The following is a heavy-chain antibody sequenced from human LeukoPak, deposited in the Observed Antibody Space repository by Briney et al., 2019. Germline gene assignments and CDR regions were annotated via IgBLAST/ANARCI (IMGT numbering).Heavy chain of an antibody. Sequence: GGSLRLSCAASGFTFSSYWMSWVRQAPGKGLEWVANIKQDGSEKSYVDSVKGRFTISRDNARNSLYLQMNSLRAEDTAVYYCARGSTTVASRGYFDFWGQGTLVTVSS. V-gene: IGHV3-7*01. D-gene: IGHD4-23*01. CDR3: ARGSTTVASRGYFDF. CDR1: GFTFSSYW. CDR2: IKQDGSEK. J-gene: IGHJ4*02.